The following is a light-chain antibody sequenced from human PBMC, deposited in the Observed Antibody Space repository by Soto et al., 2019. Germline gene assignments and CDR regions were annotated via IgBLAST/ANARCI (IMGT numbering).Light chain of an antibody. Sequence: QSVLTQPPSAAGSPGQSVTISCTGTTSDIGDYNYVSWYQQHPGKAPTLMIYEVNKRPSGVPDRFSGSKSGNTASLTVSGLQTEDEADYFCSSYSGTNTLYVFGTGTKVTVL. J-gene: IGLJ1*01. CDR3: SSYSGTNTLYV. CDR2: EVN. CDR1: TSDIGDYNY. V-gene: IGLV2-8*01.